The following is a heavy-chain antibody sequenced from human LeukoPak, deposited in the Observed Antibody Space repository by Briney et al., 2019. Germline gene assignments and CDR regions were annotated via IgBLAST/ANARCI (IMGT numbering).Heavy chain of an antibody. D-gene: IGHD2-15*01. J-gene: IGHJ6*02. V-gene: IGHV4-4*07. CDR1: GGSISSYY. CDR2: IYTSEST. CDR3: ARAAGTQQQDRYCSGGSCYSEVYYYGMDV. Sequence: SETLSLTCTVSGGSISSYYWSWIRQPAGKGLKWIGRIYTSESTNYNPSLKSRVTMSVDTSKNQFSLKLSSVTAADTAVYYCARAAGTQQQDRYCSGGSCYSEVYYYGMDVWGQGTTVTVSS.